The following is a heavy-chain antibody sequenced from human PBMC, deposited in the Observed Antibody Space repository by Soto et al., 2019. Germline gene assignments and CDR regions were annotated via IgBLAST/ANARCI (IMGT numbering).Heavy chain of an antibody. D-gene: IGHD3-10*01. V-gene: IGHV4-34*01. CDR2: INHSGST. CDR3: ARGGVTMVRGAITKHYYYYYGMDV. J-gene: IGHJ6*02. Sequence: PSETLSLTCAVYGGSFSGYYWSWIRQPPGKGLEWIGEINHSGSTNYNPSPKSRVTISVDTSKNQFSLKLSSVTAADTAVYYCARGGVTMVRGAITKHYYYYYGMDVWGQGTTVTVSS. CDR1: GGSFSGYY.